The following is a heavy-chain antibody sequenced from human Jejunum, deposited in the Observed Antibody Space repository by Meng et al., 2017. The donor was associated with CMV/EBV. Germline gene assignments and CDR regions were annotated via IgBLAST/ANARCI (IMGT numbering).Heavy chain of an antibody. CDR1: GDSIRSHY. Sequence: SGDSIRSHYWSWIRQPPGKGLEWMRYIYYSGSATYSPSLRSRITISVDTSKNQFSLNLRSVTAADTAMYFCARGLGHASNNSHDSWGQGTLVTVSS. V-gene: IGHV4-59*11. CDR2: IYYSGSA. J-gene: IGHJ4*02. CDR3: ARGLGHASNNSHDS. D-gene: IGHD1-1*01.